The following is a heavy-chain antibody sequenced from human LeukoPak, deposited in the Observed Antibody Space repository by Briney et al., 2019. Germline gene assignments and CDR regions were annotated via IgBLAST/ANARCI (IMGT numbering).Heavy chain of an antibody. CDR2: INPNSGGT. Sequence: ASVTVSCKASGYTFTGYYMHWVRQAPGQGLEWMGWINPNSGGTNYAQKFQGRVTMTRDTSISTAYMELSRLRSDDTAVYYCARVRYYDILTGYYNYWGQGTLVTVSS. CDR3: ARVRYYDILTGYYNY. CDR1: GYTFTGYY. D-gene: IGHD3-9*01. J-gene: IGHJ4*02. V-gene: IGHV1-2*02.